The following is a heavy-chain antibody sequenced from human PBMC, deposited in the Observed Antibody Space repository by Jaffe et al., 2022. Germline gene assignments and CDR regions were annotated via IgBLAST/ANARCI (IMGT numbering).Heavy chain of an antibody. D-gene: IGHD3-22*01. CDR1: GFTFSSYE. V-gene: IGHV3-48*03. CDR2: ISSSGSTI. Sequence: EVQLVESGGGLVQPGGSLRLSCAASGFTFSSYEMNWVRQAPGKGLEWVSYISSSGSTIYYADSVKGRFTISRDNAKNSLYLQMNSLRAEDTAVYYCATLNYYDSSGYPSYFDYWGQGTLVTVSS. J-gene: IGHJ4*02. CDR3: ATLNYYDSSGYPSYFDY.